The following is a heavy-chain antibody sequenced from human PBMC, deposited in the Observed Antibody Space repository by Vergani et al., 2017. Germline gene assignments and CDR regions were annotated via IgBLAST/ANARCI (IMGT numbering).Heavy chain of an antibody. CDR3: ASGRNNGNGDFDY. V-gene: IGHV4-59*01. CDR1: GGSISSYY. J-gene: IGHJ4*02. D-gene: IGHD1-20*01. CDR2: IYYSGST. Sequence: QVQLQESGPGLVKPSETLSLTCTVSGGSISSYYWSWIRQPPGKGLEWIGYIYYSGSTNYNPSLKSRVTISVDTSKNQFSLKLSSVTAADTAVYYCASGRNNGNGDFDYWGQGTLVTVSS.